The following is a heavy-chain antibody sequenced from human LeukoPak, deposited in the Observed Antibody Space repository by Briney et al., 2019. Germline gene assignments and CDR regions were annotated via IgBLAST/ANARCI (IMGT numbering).Heavy chain of an antibody. CDR2: INHSGST. V-gene: IGHV4-34*01. J-gene: IGHJ4*02. CDR3: AARGIAAAPGNY. D-gene: IGHD6-13*01. Sequence: KPSETLPLTCAVYGGSFSGYYWSWIRQPPGKWLEWIGEINHSGSTNYNPSLKSRVTISVDTSKNQFSLTLSSVTAADTAVYYCAARGIAAAPGNYWGQGTLVTVSS. CDR1: GGSFSGYY.